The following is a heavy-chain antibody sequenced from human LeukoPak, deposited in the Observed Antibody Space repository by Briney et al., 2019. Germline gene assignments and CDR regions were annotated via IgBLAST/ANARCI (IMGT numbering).Heavy chain of an antibody. V-gene: IGHV4-39*01. CDR1: GDSISTSSYY. D-gene: IGHD2-21*02. Sequence: PSETLSLTCSVSGDSISTSSYYWGWIRQPPGKGLEWIGTIYYSGSTYYNPSLTSRVTISVDTSKNQFSLKLSSVTAADTAVYYCARGCGGDCYTPRYYYYMDVWGKGTTVTVSS. CDR3: ARGCGGDCYTPRYYYYMDV. J-gene: IGHJ6*03. CDR2: IYYSGST.